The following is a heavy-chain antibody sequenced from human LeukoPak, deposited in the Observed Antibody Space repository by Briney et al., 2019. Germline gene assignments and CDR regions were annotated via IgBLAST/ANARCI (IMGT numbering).Heavy chain of an antibody. D-gene: IGHD1-1*01. Sequence: PSDTLSLTCTVSGASISSTSYYWGWIRQPPGRGLEWIGSTYYRGTTYYNPSLKSRVTISVDTSKNQFSLKLSSVTAADTAAYYCARDWNRYAYWGQGTLVTVSS. J-gene: IGHJ4*02. CDR3: ARDWNRYAY. CDR1: GASISSTSYY. V-gene: IGHV4-39*07. CDR2: TYYRGTT.